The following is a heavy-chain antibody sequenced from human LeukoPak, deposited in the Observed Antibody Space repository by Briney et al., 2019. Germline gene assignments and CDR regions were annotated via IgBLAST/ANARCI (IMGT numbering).Heavy chain of an antibody. D-gene: IGHD6-19*01. V-gene: IGHV4-4*07. Sequence: SETLSLTCTVSGGSISSYYWSWIRQPAGKGLEWIGRIYTSGSTNYNPSLKSRVTMSVDTSKNQFSLKLSSVTAADTAVYYCARETERIAVASISAFDIWGQGTMVTVSS. CDR2: IYTSGST. CDR1: GGSISSYY. J-gene: IGHJ3*02. CDR3: ARETERIAVASISAFDI.